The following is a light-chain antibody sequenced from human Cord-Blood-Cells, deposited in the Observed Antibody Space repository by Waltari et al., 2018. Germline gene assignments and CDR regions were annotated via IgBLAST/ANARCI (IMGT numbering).Light chain of an antibody. J-gene: IGLJ1*01. Sequence: QSALTQPASVSGSPGQSLTISCPGTSSHVGSYNLVSWYQQHPGKAPKLMIYEGSKRPSGVSNRFSGSKSGNTASLTISGLQAEDEADYYCCSYAGSSTYVFGTGTKVTVL. CDR1: SSHVGSYNL. CDR3: CSYAGSSTYV. CDR2: EGS. V-gene: IGLV2-23*01.